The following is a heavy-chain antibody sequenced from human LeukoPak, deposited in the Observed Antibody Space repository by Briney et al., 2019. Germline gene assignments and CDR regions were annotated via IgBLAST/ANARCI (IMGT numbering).Heavy chain of an antibody. CDR3: ARHDHGTGIAAAGVDY. J-gene: IGHJ4*02. CDR1: GYSISSGYY. V-gene: IGHV4-38-2*01. Sequence: SETLSFTCAVSGYSISSGYYWGWIRQPPGKGLEWIGSIYHSGSTYYNPSLKSRVTISVDTSKNQFSLKLSSVTAADTAVYYCARHDHGTGIAAAGVDYWGQGTLVTVSS. CDR2: IYHSGST. D-gene: IGHD6-13*01.